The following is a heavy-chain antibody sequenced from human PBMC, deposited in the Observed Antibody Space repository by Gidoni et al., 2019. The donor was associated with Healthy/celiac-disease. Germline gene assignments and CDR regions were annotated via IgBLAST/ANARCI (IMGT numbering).Heavy chain of an antibody. CDR1: GFTFSSEG. CDR3: ARELGHYTYDFDY. Sequence: QVQLVESGGGVVQPGRSLRLSCAASGFTFSSEGMHWVRQDPGKGLEWVAVIWYDRSNKYYADSVKGRFTISRDNSKNTLYLQMNSLRAEDTAVYYCARELGHYTYDFDYWGQGTLVTVSS. CDR2: IWYDRSNK. J-gene: IGHJ4*02. D-gene: IGHD3-10*01. V-gene: IGHV3-33*01.